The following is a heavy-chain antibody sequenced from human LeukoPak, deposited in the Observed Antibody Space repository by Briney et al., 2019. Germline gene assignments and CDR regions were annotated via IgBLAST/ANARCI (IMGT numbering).Heavy chain of an antibody. CDR2: INPNSGGT. CDR1: GYTFTGYY. CDR3: ARSLLLWFGELLYEDY. J-gene: IGHJ4*02. Sequence: ASVKVSCKASGYTFTGYYMHWVRQAPGQGLEWMGWINPNSGGTNYAQKFQGRVTMTRDTSISTAYMELSRLRSDDTAVYYCARSLLLWFGELLYEDYWGQGTLVTVSS. V-gene: IGHV1-2*02. D-gene: IGHD3-10*01.